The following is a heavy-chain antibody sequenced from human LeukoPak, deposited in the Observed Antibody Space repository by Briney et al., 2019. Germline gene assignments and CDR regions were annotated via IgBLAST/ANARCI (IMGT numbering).Heavy chain of an antibody. D-gene: IGHD6-13*01. V-gene: IGHV1-18*01. CDR2: ISAYNGNT. CDR3: ARGQVPLIAAPGDGAFDI. CDR1: GYTFTSYG. Sequence: ASVKVSCKASGYTFTSYGISWVRQAPGQGLEWMGWISAYNGNTNYAQKLQGRVTMTTDTSTSTAYMELRSLRSDDTAVYYCARGQVPLIAAPGDGAFDIWGQGTMVTVSS. J-gene: IGHJ3*02.